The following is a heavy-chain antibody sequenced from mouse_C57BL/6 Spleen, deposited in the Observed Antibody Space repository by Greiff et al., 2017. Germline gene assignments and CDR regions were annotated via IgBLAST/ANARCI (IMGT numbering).Heavy chain of an antibody. CDR1: GFTFSSYA. CDR3: ARGAMDY. Sequence: EVQVVESGGGLVKPGGSLKLSCAASGFTFSSYAMSWVRQTPEKRLEWVATISDGGSYTYYPDNVKGRFTISRDNAKNNLYLQMSHLKSEDTAMYYCARGAMDYWGQGTSVTVSS. V-gene: IGHV5-4*01. CDR2: ISDGGSYT. J-gene: IGHJ4*01.